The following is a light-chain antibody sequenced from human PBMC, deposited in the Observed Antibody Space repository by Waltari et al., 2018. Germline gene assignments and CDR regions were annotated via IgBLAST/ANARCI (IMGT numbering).Light chain of an antibody. Sequence: DIQLTQSPSSLAASVGDRVTLTCRASQDIGGYVNWYQQQPGKAPKLLIYKTSILNTGVPSRFSGGASRTDYTLTITNLQPEDIATYYCQYYDNLPIFSFGPGTKVEIK. V-gene: IGKV1-33*01. J-gene: IGKJ2*01. CDR3: QYYDNLPIFS. CDR2: KTS. CDR1: QDIGGY.